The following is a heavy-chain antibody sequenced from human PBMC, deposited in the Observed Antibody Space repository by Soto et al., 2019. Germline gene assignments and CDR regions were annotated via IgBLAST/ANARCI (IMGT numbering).Heavy chain of an antibody. CDR1: SSSMATYY. Sequence: SGTLSLTGSINSSSMATYYWHWMHQAPGKGLEWIGFIYNSGRGSTGSNPSLSSRVTISVDTSKNQFSLKLNSMTAADTAVYYCARHNYGSGSTYFDYWGQGTLVS. CDR3: ARHNYGSGSTYFDY. CDR2: IYNSGRGST. D-gene: IGHD3-10*01. J-gene: IGHJ4*02. V-gene: IGHV4-59*08.